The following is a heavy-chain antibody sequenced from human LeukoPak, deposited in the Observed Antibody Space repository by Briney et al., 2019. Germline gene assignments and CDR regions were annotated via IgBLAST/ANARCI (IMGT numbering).Heavy chain of an antibody. CDR1: GGSISSYY. Sequence: SETLSLTCTVSGGSISSYYWSWIRQPPGKGLKWIGYIYYSGSTNYNPSLKSRVTISVDTSKNQFSLKLSSVTAADTAVYYCARSGYSNFDYWGQGTLVTVSS. V-gene: IGHV4-59*08. J-gene: IGHJ4*02. D-gene: IGHD3-3*01. CDR3: ARSGYSNFDY. CDR2: IYYSGST.